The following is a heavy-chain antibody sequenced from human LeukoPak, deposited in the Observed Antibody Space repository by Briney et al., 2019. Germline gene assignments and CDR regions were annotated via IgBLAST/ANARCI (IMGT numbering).Heavy chain of an antibody. Sequence: SGTLSLTCAVSGASISSNNWWWSWVRQPPGKGLEWIGEIYHSGSTNYNPSLKSRVTISVDTSKNQFSLKLSSVTAADTAVYYCAREGKSSGYLLSAFDIWGQGTMVTVSS. CDR2: IYHSGST. CDR3: AREGKSSGYLLSAFDI. CDR1: GASISSNNW. D-gene: IGHD3-22*01. V-gene: IGHV4-4*02. J-gene: IGHJ3*02.